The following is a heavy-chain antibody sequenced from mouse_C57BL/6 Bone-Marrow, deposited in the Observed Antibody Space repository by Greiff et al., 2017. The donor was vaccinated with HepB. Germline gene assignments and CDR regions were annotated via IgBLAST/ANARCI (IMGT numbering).Heavy chain of an antibody. CDR3: ARYRDYYGSSSWYFDY. D-gene: IGHD1-1*01. V-gene: IGHV3-8*01. Sequence: EVMLVESGPGLAKPSQTLSLTCSVTGYSITSDYWNWIRKFPGNKLEYMGYISYSGSTYYNPSLKSRISITRDTSKNQYYLQLNSVTTEDTATYYCARYRDYYGSSSWYFDYWGQGTTLTVSS. J-gene: IGHJ2*01. CDR1: GYSITSDY. CDR2: ISYSGST.